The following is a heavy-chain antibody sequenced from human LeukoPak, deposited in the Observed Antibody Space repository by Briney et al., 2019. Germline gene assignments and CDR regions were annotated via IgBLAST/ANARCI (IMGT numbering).Heavy chain of an antibody. CDR1: GGSFSGYY. CDR3: ARHVGFITMVRGVINNNWFDP. D-gene: IGHD3-10*01. J-gene: IGHJ5*02. CDR2: INHSGST. V-gene: IGHV4-34*01. Sequence: SETLSLTCAVYGGSFSGYYWSWIRQPPGKGLEWIGEINHSGSTNYSPSLKSRVTISVDTSKNQFSLKLSSVTAADTAVYYCARHVGFITMVRGVINNNWFDPWGQGTLVTVSS.